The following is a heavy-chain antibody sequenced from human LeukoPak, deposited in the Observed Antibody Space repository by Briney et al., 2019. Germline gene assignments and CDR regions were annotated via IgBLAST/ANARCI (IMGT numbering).Heavy chain of an antibody. D-gene: IGHD2-8*01. CDR1: GFTFSSYS. V-gene: IGHV3-30*03. Sequence: GGSLRLSCAASGFTFSSYSMNWVRQAPGKGLEWVAVISYDGSNKYYADSVKGRFTISRDNSKNTLYLQMNSLRAEDTAVYYCARDRGDIVLMVSYGLDYWGQGTLVTVSS. CDR3: ARDRGDIVLMVSYGLDY. CDR2: ISYDGSNK. J-gene: IGHJ4*02.